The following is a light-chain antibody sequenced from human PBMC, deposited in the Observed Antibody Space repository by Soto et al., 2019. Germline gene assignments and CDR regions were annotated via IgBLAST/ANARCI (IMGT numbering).Light chain of an antibody. Sequence: EMLLSQSLGTLYLSPGERATLSCRASQSVSSYLAWYQQKPGQAPRLLIYGASTRATDIPARFSGSGSGTEFTLTISSLQSEDFALYYCQQYNNWPLTFGGGTKVDIK. CDR1: QSVSSY. J-gene: IGKJ4*01. V-gene: IGKV3-15*01. CDR3: QQYNNWPLT. CDR2: GAS.